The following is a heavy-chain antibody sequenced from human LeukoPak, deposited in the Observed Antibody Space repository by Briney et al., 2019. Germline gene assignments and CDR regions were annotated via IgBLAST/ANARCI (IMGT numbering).Heavy chain of an antibody. V-gene: IGHV1-2*02. CDR3: ARDLGYGSGSYYTYAFDI. CDR1: GYTFTGYH. J-gene: IGHJ3*02. Sequence: ASVKVSCKASGYTFTGYHMHWVRQAPGQGLEWMGWINPNSGGTNYAQKFQGRVTMTRDTSISTAYMELSRLRSDDTAVYYCARDLGYGSGSYYTYAFDIWGQGTMVTVSS. D-gene: IGHD3-10*01. CDR2: INPNSGGT.